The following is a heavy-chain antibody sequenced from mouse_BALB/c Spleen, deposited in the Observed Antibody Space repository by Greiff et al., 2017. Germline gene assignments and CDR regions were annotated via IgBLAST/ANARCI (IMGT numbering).Heavy chain of an antibody. CDR2: IYPGDGDT. D-gene: IGHD1-1*01. V-gene: IGHV1-87*01. Sequence: VQLQQSGAELARPGASVKLSCKASGYTFTSYWMQWVKQRPGQGLEWIGAIYPGDGDTRYTQKFKGKATLTADKSSSTAYMQLSSLASEDSAVYYCARTRPTTVVAHWYFDVWGAGTTVTVSS. CDR1: GYTFTSYW. CDR3: ARTRPTTVVAHWYFDV. J-gene: IGHJ1*01.